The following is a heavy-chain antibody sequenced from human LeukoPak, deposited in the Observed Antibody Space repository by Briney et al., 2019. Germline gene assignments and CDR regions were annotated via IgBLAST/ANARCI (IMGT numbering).Heavy chain of an antibody. CDR2: ISYDGSNK. J-gene: IGHJ4*02. CDR3: ARGSDYDRSSYTGGLDY. V-gene: IGHV3-30*01. Sequence: GRSLRLSCAASGFTFSSYAMHWVRQAPGKGLEWVAVISYDGSNKYYADSVKGRFTISRDNSKNTLYLQMNSLRAEDTAVYYCARGSDYDRSSYTGGLDYWGKGTLVTVSS. CDR1: GFTFSSYA. D-gene: IGHD3-22*01.